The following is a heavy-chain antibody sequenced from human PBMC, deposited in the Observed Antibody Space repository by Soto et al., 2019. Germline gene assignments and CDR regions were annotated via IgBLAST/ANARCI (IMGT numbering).Heavy chain of an antibody. Sequence: ASVKVSCKTSGYPFPSFEVHWIRQAPGQRPEWMGGISNAGSGNTKYSQKFQDRLTITGDKRATTVYMALSSLTSEDTATYYCARESNHYQDFFQNWGQGAQVTVSS. CDR2: ISNAGSGNT. CDR3: ARESNHYQDFFQN. V-gene: IGHV1-3*01. J-gene: IGHJ4*02. D-gene: IGHD2-2*01. CDR1: GYPFPSFE.